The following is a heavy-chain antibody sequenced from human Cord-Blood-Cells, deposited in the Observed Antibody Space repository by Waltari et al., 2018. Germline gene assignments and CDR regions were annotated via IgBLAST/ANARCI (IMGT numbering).Heavy chain of an antibody. CDR1: CVSYLLNY. Sequence: VALAESRACTLEPGVYVSFGSAASCVSYLLNYLSVSLQAPGKGLEWVSVIYSGGSTYYADSVKGRFTISRDNSKNTLYLQMNSLRAEDTAVYYCARESGYSYGYYFDYWGQGTLVTVSS. J-gene: IGHJ4*02. V-gene: IGHV3-53*01. D-gene: IGHD5-18*01. CDR3: ARESGYSYGYYFDY. CDR2: IYSGGST.